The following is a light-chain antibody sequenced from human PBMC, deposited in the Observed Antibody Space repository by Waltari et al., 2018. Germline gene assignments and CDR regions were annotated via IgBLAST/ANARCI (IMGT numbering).Light chain of an antibody. CDR1: RSTIGRND. CDR3: GGWDDSLNAWV. V-gene: IGLV1-47*01. J-gene: IGLJ3*02. Sequence: QSVLTQPPSASGTPGQRVTISCSGSRSTIGRNDIYWYQQLPGAAPKLLIYRNNQRPSGVPDRFSVSKSGTSASLAISGLRSEDEADYHCGGWDDSLNAWVFGGGTKLTVL. CDR2: RNN.